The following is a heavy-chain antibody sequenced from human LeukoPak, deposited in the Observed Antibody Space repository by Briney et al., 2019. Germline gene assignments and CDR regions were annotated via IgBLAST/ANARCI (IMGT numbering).Heavy chain of an antibody. D-gene: IGHD6-19*01. J-gene: IGHJ4*02. CDR1: GFTFSSYG. CDR2: IWYDGSNK. V-gene: IGHV3-33*01. CDR3: ARDGSSGWYWVDY. Sequence: GRSLRLSCAASGFTFSSYGMHWVRQAPGKGLEWVAVIWYDGSNKYYADSVKGRFTISRDNSKNTLYLQMNSLRAEDTAVYYCARDGSSGWYWVDYWGQGTPVTVSS.